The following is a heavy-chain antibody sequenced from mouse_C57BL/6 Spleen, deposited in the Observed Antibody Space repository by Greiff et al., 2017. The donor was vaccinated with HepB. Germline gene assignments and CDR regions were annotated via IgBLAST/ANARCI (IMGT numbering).Heavy chain of an antibody. J-gene: IGHJ3*01. Sequence: EVQLVESGGGLVQPKGSLKLSCAASGFSFNTYAMNWVRQAPGKGLEWVARIRSKSNNYATYYADSVKDRFTISRDDSESMLYLQMNNVKTEDTAMYYCVREGDDYDGAGFAYWGQGTLVTVSA. D-gene: IGHD2-4*01. CDR2: IRSKSNNYAT. CDR1: GFSFNTYA. V-gene: IGHV10-1*01. CDR3: VREGDDYDGAGFAY.